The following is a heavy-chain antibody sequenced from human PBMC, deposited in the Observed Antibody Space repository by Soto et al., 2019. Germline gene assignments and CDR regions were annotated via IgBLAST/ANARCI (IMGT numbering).Heavy chain of an antibody. Sequence: QVQLQESGPGLVKPSQTLSLTCTVSGGSISSGGYYWSWIRQHRGKGLERIGYIYYSASTYYNPSLQCRVPLPVDTSKNHHSLKLTSVTAADTAVYYCARHSYHHFDYWGQGTLVTVSS. V-gene: IGHV4-31*03. J-gene: IGHJ4*02. CDR2: IYYSAST. CDR3: ARHSYHHFDY. CDR1: GGSISSGGYY. D-gene: IGHD2-2*01.